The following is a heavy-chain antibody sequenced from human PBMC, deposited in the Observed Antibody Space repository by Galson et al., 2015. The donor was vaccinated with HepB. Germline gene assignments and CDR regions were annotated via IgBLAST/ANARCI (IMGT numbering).Heavy chain of an antibody. CDR2: IYSGGNT. J-gene: IGHJ6*02. V-gene: IGHV3-66*02. CDR3: ARDQGDDYVNHYYYHGMDV. Sequence: SLRLSCAASEFTVSSNHMSWVRQAPGKGLEWVAIIYSGGNTSYADSVKGRFTISRAKSKNTLYLQMNSLGLEDTAVYYCARDQGDDYVNHYYYHGMDVWGQGTTVTVSS. CDR1: EFTVSSNH. D-gene: IGHD5-24*01.